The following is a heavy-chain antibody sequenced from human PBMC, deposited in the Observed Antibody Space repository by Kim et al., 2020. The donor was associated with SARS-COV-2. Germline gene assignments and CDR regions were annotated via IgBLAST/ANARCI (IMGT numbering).Heavy chain of an antibody. CDR3: AKEISLRGYYYGMDV. V-gene: IGHV3-23*01. J-gene: IGHJ6*02. CDR1: GFTFSSYA. CDR2: ISGSGGST. Sequence: GGSLRLSCAASGFTFSSYAMSWVRQAPGKGLEWVSAISGSGGSTYYADSVKGRFTISRDNSKNTLYLQMNRLRAEDTAVYYCAKEISLRGYYYGMDVWGQGTTVTGSS.